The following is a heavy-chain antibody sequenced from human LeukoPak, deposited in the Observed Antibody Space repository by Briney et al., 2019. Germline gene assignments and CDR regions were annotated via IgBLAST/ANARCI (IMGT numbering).Heavy chain of an antibody. Sequence: SVKVSCQASGGTFTNYAISWVRQAPGQGLEWMGGIIPLLGTPNYAQKFQGRVTITADDSTSTAYMELNSLRAEDTAVYYCAKDLYGNFDYWGQGTLVTVSS. V-gene: IGHV1-69*13. CDR1: GGTFTNYA. J-gene: IGHJ4*02. D-gene: IGHD2/OR15-2a*01. CDR3: AKDLYGNFDY. CDR2: IIPLLGTP.